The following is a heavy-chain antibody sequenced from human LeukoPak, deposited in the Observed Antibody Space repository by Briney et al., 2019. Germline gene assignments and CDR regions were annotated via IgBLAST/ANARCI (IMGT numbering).Heavy chain of an antibody. CDR2: IKQDGSER. Sequence: GGPLRLSCAASGFMFSSSWMSWVRQAPGKGLEWVANIKQDGSERNYVDSLKGRFTISRDNAKNSLYLQMNSLRVEDTAVYYCARMGSYGPYYYHYMDVWGKGTTVTVSS. CDR1: GFMFSSSW. D-gene: IGHD3-16*01. CDR3: ARMGSYGPYYYHYMDV. J-gene: IGHJ6*03. V-gene: IGHV3-7*01.